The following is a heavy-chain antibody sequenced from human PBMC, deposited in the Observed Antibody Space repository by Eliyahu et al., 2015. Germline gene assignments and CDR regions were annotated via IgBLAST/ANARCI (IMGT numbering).Heavy chain of an antibody. V-gene: IGHV3-48*01. CDR1: GSNFRSVG. D-gene: IGHD1-1*01. CDR2: ITSTGSIK. CDR3: ARALPARGGRMEYYFDY. J-gene: IGHJ4*02. Sequence: EVRLVESGGGFVKPGESLRLXCVDSGSNFRSVGMIWVRQAPGKGLEWVSYITSTGSIKYYADSVKGRFTISRDNGESSLFLQMDGLRGDDTGVYYCARALPARGGRMEYYFDYWGQGSLVTVSS.